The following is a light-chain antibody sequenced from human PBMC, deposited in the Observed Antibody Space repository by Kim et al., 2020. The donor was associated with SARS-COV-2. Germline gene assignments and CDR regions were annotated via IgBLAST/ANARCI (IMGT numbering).Light chain of an antibody. CDR1: SSDVGSYKH. J-gene: IGLJ2*01. CDR3: CSYTGSSTPVV. Sequence: QSITSSCTGTSSDVGSYKHVSWYQQHPDKAPKLMIYEVSKRPSGVSNRFSGSKSGNTDSLTISGLQAEDEADYYCCSYTGSSTPVVFGGGTQLTVL. V-gene: IGLV2-14*01. CDR2: EVS.